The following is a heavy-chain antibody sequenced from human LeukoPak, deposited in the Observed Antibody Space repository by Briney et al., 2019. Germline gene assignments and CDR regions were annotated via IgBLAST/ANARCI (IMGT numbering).Heavy chain of an antibody. V-gene: IGHV3-23*01. CDR2: ISGSGGST. D-gene: IGHD2-2*01. CDR3: AKDPRSLIVVVPAAFDY. J-gene: IGHJ4*02. Sequence: PGGSLRLSCAASGFTFSSYAMSWVRQAPGKGLEWVSAISGSGGSTYYADSVKGRFTISRDNSKKTLYLQMNSLRAEDTAVYYCAKDPRSLIVVVPAAFDYWGQGTLVTVSS. CDR1: GFTFSSYA.